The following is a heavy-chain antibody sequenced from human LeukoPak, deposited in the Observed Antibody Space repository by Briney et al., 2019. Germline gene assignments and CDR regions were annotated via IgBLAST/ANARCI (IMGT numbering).Heavy chain of an antibody. CDR3: ARAQYGGYYGMDV. J-gene: IGHJ6*02. D-gene: IGHD2-8*01. CDR2: IYYSGGA. V-gene: IGHV4-59*01. Sequence: SETLSLTCTVSGGSISSYYWSWIRQPPGKGLEWIGFIYYSGGANYNPSLQSRVTISVDTSKNQFSLKLSSVTAADTAVYYCARAQYGGYYGMDVWGQGTTVTVSS. CDR1: GGSISSYY.